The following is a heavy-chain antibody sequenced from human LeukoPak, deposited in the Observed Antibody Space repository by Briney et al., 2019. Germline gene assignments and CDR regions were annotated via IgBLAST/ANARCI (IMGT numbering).Heavy chain of an antibody. J-gene: IGHJ2*01. CDR2: INQDGSEK. CDR1: GFDLRSHW. D-gene: IGHD3-10*01. CDR3: AREGKLVWYFDL. Sequence: GGSLRLSCAASGFDLRSHWMSWVRQAPGKGLEWVANINQDGSEKSYVDSVKGRFTISRDDARNSEYLQMSSLRVEDTAVYYCAREGKLVWYFDLWGRGPPVTVSS. V-gene: IGHV3-7*01.